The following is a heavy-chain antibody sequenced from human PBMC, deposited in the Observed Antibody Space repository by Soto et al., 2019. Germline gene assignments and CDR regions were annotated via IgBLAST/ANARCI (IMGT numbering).Heavy chain of an antibody. D-gene: IGHD3-22*01. CDR1: GFTFSSYG. CDR3: ARDTKYYYDSSGYLDV. CDR2: IWYDGSNK. Sequence: GWSLILSCAASGFTFSSYGMHWVRQAPGKGLEWVAVIWYDGSNKYYADSVKGRFTISRDNSKNTLYLQMNSLRAEDTAVYYCARDTKYYYDSSGYLDVWGQGTTVTV. V-gene: IGHV3-33*01. J-gene: IGHJ6*02.